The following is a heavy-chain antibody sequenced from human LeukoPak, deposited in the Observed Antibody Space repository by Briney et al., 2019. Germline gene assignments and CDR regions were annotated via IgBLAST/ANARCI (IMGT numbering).Heavy chain of an antibody. Sequence: ASGKVSCKASGYTFTSYYIHWMRHAPGPGIGWMGWINPKRGVTTYAQTFQGKVRTTRDTSITTAYMELTRLRSDDTTIYYCARGRNYGDYGNAFDVWGQGTKVTVS. CDR3: ARGRNYGDYGNAFDV. V-gene: IGHV1-2*02. J-gene: IGHJ3*01. D-gene: IGHD4-17*01. CDR1: GYTFTSYY. CDR2: INPKRGVT.